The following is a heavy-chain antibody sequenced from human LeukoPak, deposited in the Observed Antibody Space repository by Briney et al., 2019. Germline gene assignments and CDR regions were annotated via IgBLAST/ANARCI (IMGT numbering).Heavy chain of an antibody. V-gene: IGHV3-72*01. CDR1: GFTFRGYG. D-gene: IGHD3-10*01. J-gene: IGHJ4*02. CDR3: ARASCGSGSCYFDY. CDR2: TRNKANSYTT. Sequence: GGSLRLSCAASGFTFRGYGMSWVRQAPGKGLEWVGRTRNKANSYTTEYAASVKGRFTISRDDSENSLYLQMNSLNTEDTAVYYCARASCGSGSCYFDYWGQGTLVTVSS.